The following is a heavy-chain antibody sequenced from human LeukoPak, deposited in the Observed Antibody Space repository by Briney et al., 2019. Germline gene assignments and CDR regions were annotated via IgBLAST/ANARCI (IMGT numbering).Heavy chain of an antibody. Sequence: SETLSLTCAVSGYPMNSGYYWGWIRQPPGKGLEWIASIYHGGRSYYNPSLKSRVTISVDTSKNQFSLKMSSVIAADTVVYYCARILGYCTSTNCHDAFDIWGQGTMVTVSS. CDR3: ARILGYCTSTNCHDAFDI. D-gene: IGHD2-2*01. J-gene: IGHJ3*02. CDR1: GYPMNSGYY. CDR2: IYHGGRS. V-gene: IGHV4-38-2*01.